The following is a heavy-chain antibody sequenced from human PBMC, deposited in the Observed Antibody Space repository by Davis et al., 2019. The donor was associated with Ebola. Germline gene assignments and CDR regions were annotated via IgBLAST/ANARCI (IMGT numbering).Heavy chain of an antibody. CDR1: GFTFGSYA. Sequence: GGSLRLSCAASGFTFGSYAMTWARQAPGKGLEWVSAVTSSGGGTYYADSVKGRFTISRDNSKNTLYLQLNSLRVEDTAVYYCAKGGIGWPSDYSYGMGVWGKGTTVTVPS. V-gene: IGHV3-23*01. D-gene: IGHD6-19*01. CDR3: AKGGIGWPSDYSYGMGV. CDR2: VTSSGGGT. J-gene: IGHJ6*04.